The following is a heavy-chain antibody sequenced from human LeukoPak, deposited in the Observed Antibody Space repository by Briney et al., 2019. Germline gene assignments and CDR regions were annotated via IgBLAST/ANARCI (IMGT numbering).Heavy chain of an antibody. CDR2: ISSDGTNK. Sequence: PGRSLRLSCAASGFTFSSYAMCWVRQAPGKGLEWVAVISSDGTNKYYPDSVKGRFTISRDNSKNTLYLQMNSLRAEDTAVYYCARDRNPSYFDYWGQGTMVTVSS. CDR1: GFTFSSYA. CDR3: ARDRNPSYFDY. J-gene: IGHJ4*02. V-gene: IGHV3-30*04.